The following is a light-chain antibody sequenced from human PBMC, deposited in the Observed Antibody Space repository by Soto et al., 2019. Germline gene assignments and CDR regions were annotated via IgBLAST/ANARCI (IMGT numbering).Light chain of an antibody. J-gene: IGKJ1*01. CDR2: DAS. V-gene: IGKV1-5*01. Sequence: DIPITQSPPTLSATAGDRVTITCRASQSISSWLAWYQHKPGKAPKLLIYDASNLYTGVPSRFSGSRSGTEFTLTISSLQPEDFASYYCLQDYGDSWTFGQGTKVDIK. CDR3: LQDYGDSWT. CDR1: QSISSW.